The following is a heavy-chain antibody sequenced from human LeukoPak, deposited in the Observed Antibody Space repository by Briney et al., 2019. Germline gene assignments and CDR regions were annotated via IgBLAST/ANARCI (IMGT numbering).Heavy chain of an antibody. CDR3: ARDVLYSSSRTPSSYMDV. Sequence: GGSLRISCAASGFIVSSNYMTWVRQAPGKGLEWVSVIYSGGNTYYADYVKGRFTISRDNSKNTLYLQMNSLRAEDTAVYYCARDVLYSSSRTPSSYMDVWGQGTTVTVSS. CDR2: IYSGGNT. CDR1: GFIVSSNY. J-gene: IGHJ6*03. D-gene: IGHD6-6*01. V-gene: IGHV3-53*01.